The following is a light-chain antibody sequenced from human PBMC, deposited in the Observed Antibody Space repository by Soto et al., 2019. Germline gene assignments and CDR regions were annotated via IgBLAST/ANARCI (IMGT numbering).Light chain of an antibody. J-gene: IGKJ3*01. Sequence: ESVLTQSPGTLSLSPGERATLSCRTSQSVIRNYLAWYQQTPGRSPRLLIYGASNRATGIPDRFSGSGSGTDFTLTITRLEPEDFAVYYCQSYGTSFTFGPGTKVDIK. CDR2: GAS. CDR3: QSYGTSFT. CDR1: QSVIRNY. V-gene: IGKV3-20*01.